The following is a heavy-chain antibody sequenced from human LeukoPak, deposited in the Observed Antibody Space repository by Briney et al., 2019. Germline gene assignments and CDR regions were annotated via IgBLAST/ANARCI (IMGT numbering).Heavy chain of an antibody. D-gene: IGHD6-19*01. CDR1: GGTFSSDA. CDR3: ARDTAVAPTSNWFDP. V-gene: IGHV1-69*04. J-gene: IGHJ5*02. CDR2: VIPYLGII. Sequence: SVKVSCKTSGGTFSSDAISWVRQAPGQGLEWMGRVIPYLGIIDYAQKFQSRVTISADKSTSTAYMEMNSLTSEDTAVYYCARDTAVAPTSNWFDPWGQGTLVTVSS.